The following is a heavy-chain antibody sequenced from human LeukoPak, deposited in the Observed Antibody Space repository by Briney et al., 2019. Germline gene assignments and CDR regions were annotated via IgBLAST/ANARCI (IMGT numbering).Heavy chain of an antibody. V-gene: IGHV4-59*05. Sequence: PSETLSLTCTVSGDSISSYYWNWIRQPPGKGLEWIGSIYYSGSTYYNPSLKSRVTISVDTSKNQFSLKLSSVTAADTAVYYCARQKYYYDSSGYYFDYWGQRTLVTVSS. CDR2: IYYSGST. D-gene: IGHD3-22*01. CDR1: GDSISSYY. J-gene: IGHJ4*02. CDR3: ARQKYYYDSSGYYFDY.